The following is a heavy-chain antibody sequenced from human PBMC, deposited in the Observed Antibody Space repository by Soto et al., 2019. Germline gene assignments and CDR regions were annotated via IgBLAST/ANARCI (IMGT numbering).Heavy chain of an antibody. CDR2: IYTSGST. V-gene: IGHV4-4*07. CDR1: GGSISSYY. CDR3: ARGENYYDSSGLDAFDI. D-gene: IGHD3-22*01. J-gene: IGHJ3*02. Sequence: SETLSLTCTVSGGSISSYYWSWIRQPAGKGLEWIGRIYTSGSTNYNPSLKSRVTMSVDTSKNQFSLKLSSVTAADTAVYYCARGENYYDSSGLDAFDIWGQGTMVNVSS.